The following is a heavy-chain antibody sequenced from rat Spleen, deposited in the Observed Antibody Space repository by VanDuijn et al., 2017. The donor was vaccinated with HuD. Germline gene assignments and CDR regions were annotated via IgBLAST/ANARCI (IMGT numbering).Heavy chain of an antibody. V-gene: IGHV5-27*01. J-gene: IGHJ2*01. CDR1: GFNFNDYW. CDR3: ATDSMGITPFDY. D-gene: IGHD1-9*01. Sequence: EVQLVETGGGLVQPGRSLRLSCAASGFNFNDYWMAWVRQAPTKGLEWVASISPSGGSTYYPDSVKGRFTISRDNAKSTLYLQMDSLRSEDTATYYCATDSMGITPFDYWGQGVMVTVSS. CDR2: ISPSGGST.